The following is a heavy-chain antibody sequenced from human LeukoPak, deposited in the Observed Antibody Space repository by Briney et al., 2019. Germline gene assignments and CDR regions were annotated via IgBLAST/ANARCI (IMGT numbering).Heavy chain of an antibody. CDR1: GDSISTYY. CDR2: IYYSGST. D-gene: IGHD2-15*01. J-gene: IGHJ4*02. Sequence: KPSETLSLTCTVSGDSISTYYGSWIRQPPGRGLEWIGHIYYSGSTNYNPSLKSRVTISVDTSKNQFSLKLNSVTAADTAIYYCARVVASTSIDSWGQGTLVTVSS. CDR3: ARVVASTSIDS. V-gene: IGHV4-59*08.